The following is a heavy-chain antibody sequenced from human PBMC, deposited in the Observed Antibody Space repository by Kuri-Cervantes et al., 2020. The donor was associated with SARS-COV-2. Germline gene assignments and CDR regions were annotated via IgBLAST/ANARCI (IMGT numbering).Heavy chain of an antibody. J-gene: IGHJ4*02. CDR1: GYTFTSYD. Sequence: SVKVSCKASGYTFTSYDINWVRLAPGQGPEWMGRIIGMTGTVHYAQNFKDRVTITADASTSTAYMELSSLRSEDTAVYYCAREGGRYNWNFRVFGWGQGTVVTVSS. CDR3: AREGGRYNWNFRVFG. V-gene: IGHV1-69*11. CDR2: IIGMTGTV. D-gene: IGHD1-7*01.